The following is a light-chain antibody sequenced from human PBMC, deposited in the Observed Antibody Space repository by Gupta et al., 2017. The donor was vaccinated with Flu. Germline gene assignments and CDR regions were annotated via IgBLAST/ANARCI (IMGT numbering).Light chain of an antibody. V-gene: IGKV3-15*01. CDR1: QSVKRN. J-gene: IGKJ1*01. Sequence: IDMTQSPATLSVSPGERATLSCRASQSVKRNLAWYQQKPGQTPRLLIYDASTRATDIPARFSGSGSGTEFTLTINSLQSEDFAVYYCQPYDFWPWTFGQGTKVEIK. CDR2: DAS. CDR3: QPYDFWPWT.